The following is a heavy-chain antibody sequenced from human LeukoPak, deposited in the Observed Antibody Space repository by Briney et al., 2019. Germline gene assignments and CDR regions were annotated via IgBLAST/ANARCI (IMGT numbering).Heavy chain of an antibody. J-gene: IGHJ4*02. CDR3: APFRGYSYTFDY. Sequence: ASVKVSCKASGYTFTSYGISWVRQAPGQGLEWMGWINPNTGDTNYAQKFQGRVTMTRDTSISTAYMEVSRLRSDDTAVYYCAPFRGYSYTFDYWGQGTLVTVSS. CDR2: INPNTGDT. V-gene: IGHV1-2*02. D-gene: IGHD5-18*01. CDR1: GYTFTSYG.